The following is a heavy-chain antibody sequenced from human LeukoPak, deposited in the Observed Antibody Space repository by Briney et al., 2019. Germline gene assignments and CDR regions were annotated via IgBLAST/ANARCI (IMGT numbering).Heavy chain of an antibody. CDR1: GDSISSSPYY. J-gene: IGHJ5*02. CDR2: IYYSGRT. CDR3: ARDRFGHGSGENWFDP. Sequence: ASETLSLTCTVSGDSISSSPYYWGWIRQPPGKGLEWIGSIYYSGRTYYNPSLKSRVTMSVDTSKNQFSLRLSSVTAADTAVYYCARDRFGHGSGENWFDPWGQGTLVTVSS. V-gene: IGHV4-39*07. D-gene: IGHD3-10*01.